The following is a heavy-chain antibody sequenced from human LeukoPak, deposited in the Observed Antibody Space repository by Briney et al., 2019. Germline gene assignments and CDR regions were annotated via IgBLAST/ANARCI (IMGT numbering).Heavy chain of an antibody. CDR3: ANHYYDSSGYYSAFDI. J-gene: IGHJ3*02. CDR2: ISYDGSNK. V-gene: IGHV3-30-3*01. CDR1: GFTFSSYA. D-gene: IGHD3-22*01. Sequence: GWSLRLSCAASGFTFSSYAMHWVRQAPGKGLEWVAVISYDGSNKYYADSVKGRFTISRDNSKNTLYLQMNSLRAEDTAVYYCANHYYDSSGYYSAFDIWGQGTMVTVSS.